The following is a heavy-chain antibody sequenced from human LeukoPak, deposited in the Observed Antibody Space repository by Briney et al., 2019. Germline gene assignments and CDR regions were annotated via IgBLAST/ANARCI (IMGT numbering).Heavy chain of an antibody. D-gene: IGHD6-19*01. V-gene: IGHV3-9*01. J-gene: IGHJ4*02. CDR1: GFTFVDYA. CDR3: AKDIDSSGWYGYFDY. CDR2: ISWNSCSI. Sequence: PVRSLRLSCVASGFTFVDYAMHWVRQAPGKGLEGVSGISWNSCSIGYADSVKGRFTISRDNAKNSLYLQMNSLRAEDTALYYCAKDIDSSGWYGYFDYWGEGTLVTVSS.